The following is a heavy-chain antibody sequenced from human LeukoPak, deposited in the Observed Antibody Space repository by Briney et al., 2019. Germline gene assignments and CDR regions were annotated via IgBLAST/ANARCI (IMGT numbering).Heavy chain of an antibody. Sequence: ASVKVSCKAFGYTFTSYYVHWVRQAPGQGLEWMGIINPSGGTNYAQKFQGRVTMTRDTSTSTVYMELSSLRSEDTAVYYYARGTPGYSSVWGQGTLVTVSS. CDR2: INPSGGT. CDR1: GYTFTSYY. D-gene: IGHD6-19*01. CDR3: ARGTPGYSSV. V-gene: IGHV1-46*01. J-gene: IGHJ4*02.